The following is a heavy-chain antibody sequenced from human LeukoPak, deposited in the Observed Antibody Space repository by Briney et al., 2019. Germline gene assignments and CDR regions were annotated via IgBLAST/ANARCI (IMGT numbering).Heavy chain of an antibody. CDR1: GFPFSSYG. CDR2: ISYGGNNE. V-gene: IGHV3-30*18. J-gene: IGHJ6*02. CDR3: AKDDYGMDV. Sequence: PGGSLRLSCAASGFPFSSYGMHWVRQAPGKGLEWVAVISYGGNNEYYADSVKGRFTISRDNSKNTVYLQMNSLRPEDTAVYYCAKDDYGMDVSGQGTMVTVSS.